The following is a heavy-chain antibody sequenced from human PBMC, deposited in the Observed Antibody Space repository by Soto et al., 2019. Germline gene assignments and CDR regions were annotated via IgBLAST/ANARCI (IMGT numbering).Heavy chain of an antibody. CDR1: GFSFGIYA. V-gene: IGHV3-23*01. CDR2: ISGSGGNT. J-gene: IGHJ4*02. CDR3: ARSSYLDY. Sequence: GGSLRLSCAASGFSFGIYALSWVRQSRGNGLEWVSNISGSGGNTLYADSVTGRFSISRDTSQSTLYLQMNSLRADDTAMYYCARSSYLDYWGQGTRVTVSS.